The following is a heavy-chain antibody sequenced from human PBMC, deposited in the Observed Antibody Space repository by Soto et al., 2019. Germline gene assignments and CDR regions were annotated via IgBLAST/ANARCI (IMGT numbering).Heavy chain of an antibody. CDR3: VRVYPIFNYFDY. D-gene: IGHD3-3*01. J-gene: IGHJ4*02. V-gene: IGHV5-10-1*01. CDR2: IDPSGSYT. CDR1: GYNFVSHW. Sequence: GESLKSFRWGPGYNFVSHWITLVPQVHGKGLEAMGKIDPSGSYTKYNPSVQGHVTCSADESINTAYLQWGSLQASDTAMYYCVRVYPIFNYFDYWGQVPLVPVSS.